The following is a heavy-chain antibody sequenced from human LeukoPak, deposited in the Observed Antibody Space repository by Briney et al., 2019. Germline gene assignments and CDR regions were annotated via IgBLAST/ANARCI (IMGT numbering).Heavy chain of an antibody. CDR2: ISYIGST. CDR1: TDSFSSHY. CDR3: ARDLVTVTKGFDI. Sequence: SETLSLTCAVSTDSFSSHYWTWIRQPPGKGLEWIGYISYIGSTNYNPSLESRVTISIDTSKNQFSLKLSSVTAADTAVYYCARDLVTVTKGFDIWGQGTMVSVSS. D-gene: IGHD4-17*01. V-gene: IGHV4-59*11. J-gene: IGHJ3*02.